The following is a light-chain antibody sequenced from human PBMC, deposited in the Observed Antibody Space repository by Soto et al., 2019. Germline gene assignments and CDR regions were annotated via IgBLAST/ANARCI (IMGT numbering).Light chain of an antibody. J-gene: IGKJ1*01. V-gene: IGKV3-15*01. CDR2: GAS. CDR1: QSVSNN. CDR3: QQYNNWPPWT. Sequence: EIVMTQSPATLSVSPGERATLSCRASQSVSNNLAWYQQKPGQAPRLLIYGASTRATGIPAWFSGSGSGTEFPLPITSLQSEDFAVYYCQQYNNWPPWTFGQGTMVDIK.